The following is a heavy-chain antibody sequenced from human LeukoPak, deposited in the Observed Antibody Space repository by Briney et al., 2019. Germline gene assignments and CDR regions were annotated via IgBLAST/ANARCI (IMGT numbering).Heavy chain of an antibody. CDR1: AYTFTKYH. D-gene: IGHD5-18*01. CDR3: ARFGYSYGADY. Sequence: GGSVTVSCKACAYTFTKYHIYWVRQAPGQGLEWMGVINPNYDSTTYAQKFQGRVTITRDSATSTVYMEMSSLRSEDTAVYYCARFGYSYGADYWGQGTLVSVSS. J-gene: IGHJ4*02. CDR2: INPNYDST. V-gene: IGHV1-46*01.